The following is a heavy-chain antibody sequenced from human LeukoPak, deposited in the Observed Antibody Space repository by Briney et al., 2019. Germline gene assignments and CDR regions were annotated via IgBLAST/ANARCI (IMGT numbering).Heavy chain of an antibody. V-gene: IGHV3-48*03. CDR1: GFTFSSYE. CDR3: ARAPKFRLVGVPKGPFDP. D-gene: IGHD1-26*01. J-gene: IGHJ5*02. Sequence: GGSLRLSCAASGFTFSSYEMNWVRQAPGKGLEWVSYTSSSGSTKYYADSVKGRLTISRDNSKNTLYLQMNSLRAEDTAVYYCARAPKFRLVGVPKGPFDPWGQGSLVTVSS. CDR2: TSSSGSTK.